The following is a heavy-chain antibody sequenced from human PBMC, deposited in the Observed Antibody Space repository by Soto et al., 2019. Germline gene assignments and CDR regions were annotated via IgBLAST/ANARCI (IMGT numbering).Heavy chain of an antibody. J-gene: IGHJ5*02. Sequence: ASVKGSCKASGYAFTSYGIHWVRQAPGQRLEWMGWINAANGDTKYSPKFQGRVTITRDTSASTAYMELSSLRSEDTAVYYCVRRHVSATGIDWFDPWGQGTLVTVSS. CDR3: VRRHVSATGIDWFDP. D-gene: IGHD6-13*01. CDR1: GYAFTSYG. CDR2: INAANGDT. V-gene: IGHV1-3*01.